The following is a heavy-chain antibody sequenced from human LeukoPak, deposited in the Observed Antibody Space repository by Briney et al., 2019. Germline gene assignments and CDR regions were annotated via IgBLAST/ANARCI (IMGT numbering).Heavy chain of an antibody. CDR1: GFTFSSYA. CDR2: IRSKAYGGTT. V-gene: IGHV3-49*04. J-gene: IGHJ4*02. D-gene: IGHD2-2*01. Sequence: GGSLRLSCAASGFTFSSYAMSWVRQAPGKGLEWVGFIRSKAYGGTTEYAASVKGRFTISRDDSKSIAYLQMNSLKTEDTAVYYCTRDLDIVVVPAYYFDYWGQGTLVTVSS. CDR3: TRDLDIVVVPAYYFDY.